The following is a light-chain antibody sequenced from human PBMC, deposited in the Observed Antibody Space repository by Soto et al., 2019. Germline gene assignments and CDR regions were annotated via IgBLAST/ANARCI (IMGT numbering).Light chain of an antibody. J-gene: IGLJ1*01. CDR2: DVS. CDR1: SSDVGGYNY. CDR3: SSYTSSSTPFV. V-gene: IGLV2-14*03. Sequence: QSLLTQPASVSGSPGQSITISCTGTSSDVGGYNYVSWYQQHPGKAPKLMIYDVSDRPSGVSNRFSGSKSGNTASLTISGLQAEDEADYFCSSYTSSSTPFVFGTGTKDTVL.